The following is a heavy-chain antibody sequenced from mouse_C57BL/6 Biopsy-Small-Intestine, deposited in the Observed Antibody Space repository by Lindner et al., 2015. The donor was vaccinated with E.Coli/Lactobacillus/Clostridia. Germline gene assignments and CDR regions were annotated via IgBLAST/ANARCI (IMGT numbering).Heavy chain of an antibody. CDR3: ARQGGEGAMDY. D-gene: IGHD2-13*01. V-gene: IGHV2-6-1*01. J-gene: IGHJ4*01. Sequence: VQLQESGPGLVAPSQSLSITCTISGFSLTSYGVHWVRQPPGKGLEWLVVIWTDGSTNYNSALKSRLSISKDNSKSQVFLKVNSLQGDDTAMYYCARQGGEGAMDYWGQGTSVTVSS. CDR2: IWTDGST. CDR1: GFSLTSYG.